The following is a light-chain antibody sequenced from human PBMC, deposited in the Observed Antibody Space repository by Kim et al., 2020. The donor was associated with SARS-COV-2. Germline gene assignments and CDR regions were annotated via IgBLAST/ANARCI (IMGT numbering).Light chain of an antibody. Sequence: QSALTQPASVSGSPGQSITISCTGTSSNFGGYNYVSWYQQHPGKAPKLMIYDVGTRPSGVSDRFSGSKSGNTASLTISGLQTEDEADYYCSSYTTTTTRVFGGGTQLTVL. CDR1: SSNFGGYNY. CDR2: DVG. CDR3: SSYTTTTTRV. J-gene: IGLJ3*02. V-gene: IGLV2-14*03.